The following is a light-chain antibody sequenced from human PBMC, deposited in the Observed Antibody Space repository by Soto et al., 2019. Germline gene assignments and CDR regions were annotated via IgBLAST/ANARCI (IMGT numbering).Light chain of an antibody. CDR3: TSHISSSINWV. Sequence: QSALTQPASVSGSPGQSITISCTGTSSDIGTYNYVSWYQQHPGKAPKLMIYEVSNRPSGVSNRFSGSKSANTASLTISGLQAEDEADYYCTSHISSSINWVFGGGTKLTVL. CDR1: SSDIGTYNY. V-gene: IGLV2-14*01. J-gene: IGLJ3*02. CDR2: EVS.